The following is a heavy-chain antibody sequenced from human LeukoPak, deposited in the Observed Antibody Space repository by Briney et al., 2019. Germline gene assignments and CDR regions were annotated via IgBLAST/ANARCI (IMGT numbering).Heavy chain of an antibody. CDR2: ISWNSDGS. V-gene: IGHV3-9*01. D-gene: IGHD2-15*01. J-gene: IGHJ4*02. CDR1: GFTFDGFA. CDR3: TKMGPTPYAFDH. Sequence: GRSLRLSCSASGFTFDGFAMHWVRQVPGRGLERVATISWNSDGSGYAESVKGRFTISRDNAKNSLYLQMNSLKPEDSALYYCTKMGPTPYAFDHWGLGTLVTVSS.